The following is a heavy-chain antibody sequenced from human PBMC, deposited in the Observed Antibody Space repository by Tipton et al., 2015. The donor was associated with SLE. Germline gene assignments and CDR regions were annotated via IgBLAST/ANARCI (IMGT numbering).Heavy chain of an antibody. CDR3: ARDGDGSDY. CDR2: IYTTGST. D-gene: IGHD6-25*01. V-gene: IGHV4-61*02. J-gene: IGHJ4*02. Sequence: LRLSCTVSGASLSSGDYFWSWIRQSAGKGLEWIGRIYTTGSTHYNPSLQSRVSMSVDTSKNQFSLKLRSMTAADTAIYYCARDGDGSDYWGQGTLVTVSS. CDR1: GASLSSGDYF.